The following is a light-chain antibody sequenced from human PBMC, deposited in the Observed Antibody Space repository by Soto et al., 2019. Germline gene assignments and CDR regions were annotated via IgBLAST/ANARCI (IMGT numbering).Light chain of an antibody. Sequence: EIVMTQSPVTLSVSPGERATLACRASQSVSTNLAWYHQKPGQAPRLLIYGASTRATGIPARFSGSGSGTEFTLTISSLQSEDFAVYYGQQFNNWPLSFGGGTKVEIK. V-gene: IGKV3-15*01. J-gene: IGKJ4*01. CDR1: QSVSTN. CDR2: GAS. CDR3: QQFNNWPLS.